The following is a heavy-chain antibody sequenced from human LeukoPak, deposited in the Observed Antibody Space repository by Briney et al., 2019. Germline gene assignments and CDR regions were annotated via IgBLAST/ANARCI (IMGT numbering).Heavy chain of an antibody. Sequence: PSETLSLTCAVYGGSFSGYYWSWIRQPPGKGLEWIGEIYHSGSTNYNPSLKSRVTISVDKSKNQFSLKLSSVTAADTAVYYCARGWPSAHWGQGTLVTVSS. CDR1: GGSFSGYY. J-gene: IGHJ4*02. CDR2: IYHSGST. V-gene: IGHV4-34*01. D-gene: IGHD3-3*01. CDR3: ARGWPSAH.